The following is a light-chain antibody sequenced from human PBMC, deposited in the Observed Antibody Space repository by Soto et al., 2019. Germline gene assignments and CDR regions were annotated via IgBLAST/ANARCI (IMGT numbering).Light chain of an antibody. J-gene: IGKJ2*01. CDR1: ESISGW. V-gene: IGKV1-5*03. Sequence: DIQMTQSPSTLSASVGDRVIITCRASESISGWLAWYQQKPGRAPNLLIYKASSLASGVPSRFSVSGSGTEFTLTISSLQFDDFATYYCQQYNSYPYTFGQGTKLEIK. CDR2: KAS. CDR3: QQYNSYPYT.